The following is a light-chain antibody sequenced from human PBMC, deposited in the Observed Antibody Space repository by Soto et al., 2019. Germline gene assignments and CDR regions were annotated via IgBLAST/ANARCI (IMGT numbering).Light chain of an antibody. Sequence: FHMTQSPSSVSASIGYTFTITCGARQDISTSLAWYQQKPGKAPKLLIYRASTLESGVPSRFSGRGSGTDFTLTISSLPPEDFETYFCQQADSFPPTCGGGTKVDIK. CDR1: QDISTS. CDR3: QQADSFPPT. CDR2: RAS. V-gene: IGKV1D-12*01. J-gene: IGKJ4*01.